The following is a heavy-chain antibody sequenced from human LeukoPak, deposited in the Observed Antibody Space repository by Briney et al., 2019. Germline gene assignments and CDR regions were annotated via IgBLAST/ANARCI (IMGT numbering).Heavy chain of an antibody. Sequence: GGSLRLSCAASGFTFSSYGMHWVRQAPDKGLEWVAVISYDGSNKYYADSVKGRFTISRDNSKNTLYLQMNSLRAEDTAVYYCAKDRPYSSGSRNYYYYGMDVWGQGTTVTVSS. CDR1: GFTFSSYG. CDR3: AKDRPYSSGSRNYYYYGMDV. D-gene: IGHD6-19*01. CDR2: ISYDGSNK. J-gene: IGHJ6*02. V-gene: IGHV3-30*18.